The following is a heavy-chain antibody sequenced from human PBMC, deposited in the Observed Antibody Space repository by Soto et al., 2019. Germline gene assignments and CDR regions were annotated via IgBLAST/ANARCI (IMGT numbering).Heavy chain of an antibody. V-gene: IGHV4-39*01. CDR1: GGSISSSSYY. CDR3: ALYCSSTSCYYYYYGMDV. Sequence: QLQLQESGPGLVKPSETLSLTCTVSGGSISSSSYYWGWIRQPPGKGLEWIGSIYYSGSTYYNPSLKSRVTISVDTSKSQFSLKLSSVTAADTAVYYCALYCSSTSCYYYYYGMDVWGQGTTVTVSS. J-gene: IGHJ6*02. CDR2: IYYSGST. D-gene: IGHD2-2*01.